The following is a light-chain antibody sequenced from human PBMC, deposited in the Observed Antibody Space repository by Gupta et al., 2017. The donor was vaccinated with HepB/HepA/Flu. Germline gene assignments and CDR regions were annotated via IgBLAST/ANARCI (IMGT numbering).Light chain of an antibody. CDR3: NPSKTRGTLV. Sequence: QSALTQAASVSGSPGQSITISCTGTSSDIGYYNSVSWYQQHPGTDPRLISDDVSNRPSGVSGRGSGSESGTTESLTISGLEAEDESYSECNPSKTRGTLVFGGGTKVTVL. CDR2: DVS. CDR1: SSDIGYYNS. V-gene: IGLV2-14*01. J-gene: IGLJ2*01.